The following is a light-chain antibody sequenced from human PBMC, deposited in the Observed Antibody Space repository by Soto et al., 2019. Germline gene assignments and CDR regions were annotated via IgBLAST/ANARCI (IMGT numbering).Light chain of an antibody. Sequence: DIQMTQSPSSLSASVGDRVTITCRMSQGISSYLAWYQQKPGKAPELLIYAASTLQSGVPSRFSGSGSGTDFTLTISSLQPEDFATYFCQKLNAYPPWTFGQGTKVDIK. CDR3: QKLNAYPPWT. CDR1: QGISSY. J-gene: IGKJ1*01. V-gene: IGKV1-9*01. CDR2: AAS.